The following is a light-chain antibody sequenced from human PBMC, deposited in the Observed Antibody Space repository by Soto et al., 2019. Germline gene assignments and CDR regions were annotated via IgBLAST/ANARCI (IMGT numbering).Light chain of an antibody. CDR1: QSVLYSFNNKTS. J-gene: IGKJ1*01. CDR2: WPS. Sequence: DIVMTQSPDSLALSLGERATINCRSSQSVLYSFNNKTSFAWYQQKPGQPPKLLIYWPSTRESGVPDRFSGSGSGTDFTLTISSLQAEDVAVYYCQQYYSTPQTFGQGTKVEIK. V-gene: IGKV4-1*01. CDR3: QQYYSTPQT.